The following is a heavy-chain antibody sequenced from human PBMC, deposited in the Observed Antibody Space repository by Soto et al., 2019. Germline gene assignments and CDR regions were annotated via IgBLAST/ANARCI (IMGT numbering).Heavy chain of an antibody. V-gene: IGHV3-23*01. D-gene: IGHD6-25*01. CDR1: GFTFSSYA. J-gene: IGHJ6*03. CDR3: AKDFSRLQGYMDV. CDR2: ISGSGGST. Sequence: GGSLRLSRAASGFTFSSYAMSWVRQAPGKGLEWVSAISGSGGSTYYADSVKGRFTISRDNSKNTLYLQMNSLRAEDTAVYYCAKDFSRLQGYMDVWGKGTTVTVSS.